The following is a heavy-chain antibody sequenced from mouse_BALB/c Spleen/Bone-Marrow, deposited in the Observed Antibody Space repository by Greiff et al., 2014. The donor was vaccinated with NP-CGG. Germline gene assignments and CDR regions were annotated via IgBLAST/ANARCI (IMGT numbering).Heavy chain of an antibody. CDR2: ISSGGGNT. CDR1: GFTFSSYT. Sequence: VQLKESGGGLVKPGGSLKLSCAASGFTFSSYTTSWVRQTPEKRLEWVATISSGGGNTYYPDSMKGRFTISRDNAKNNLYLQMSSLRSEDTALYYCARAYYRYPFDYWGQGTTLTVSS. V-gene: IGHV5-9*03. D-gene: IGHD2-14*01. J-gene: IGHJ2*01. CDR3: ARAYYRYPFDY.